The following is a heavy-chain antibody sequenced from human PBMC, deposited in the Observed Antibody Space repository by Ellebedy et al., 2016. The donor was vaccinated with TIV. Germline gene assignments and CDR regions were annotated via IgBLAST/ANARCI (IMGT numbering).Heavy chain of an antibody. CDR2: INQDGSEK. J-gene: IGHJ6*02. D-gene: IGHD3-16*01. V-gene: IGHV3-7*03. CDR3: ARGWGETHGDV. CDR1: GFTFSSYT. Sequence: GESLKISCAASGFTFSSYTTMSWVRQVPGKGLEWVANINQDGSEKNYVDSVKGRFTISRDNAKNSLYLQMYSLRAEDTAIYYCARGWGETHGDVWGRGTTVTVSS.